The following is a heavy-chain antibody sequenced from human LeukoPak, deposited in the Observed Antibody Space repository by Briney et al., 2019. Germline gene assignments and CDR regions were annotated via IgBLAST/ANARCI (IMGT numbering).Heavy chain of an antibody. Sequence: GGSLRLSCAASGFTFSSYGMHWVRQAPGKGLEWVAVISYDGSNKYYADSVKGRFTISRDNSKNTLYLQMNSLRAEDTAVYYCAKIDYESHDWGQGTLVIVSS. CDR3: AKIDYESHD. J-gene: IGHJ4*02. V-gene: IGHV3-30*18. CDR2: ISYDGSNK. D-gene: IGHD4-17*01. CDR1: GFTFSSYG.